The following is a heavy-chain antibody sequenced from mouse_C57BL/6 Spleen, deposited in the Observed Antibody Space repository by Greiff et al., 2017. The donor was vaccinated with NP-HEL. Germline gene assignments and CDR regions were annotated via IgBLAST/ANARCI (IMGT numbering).Heavy chain of an antibody. D-gene: IGHD1-1*01. CDR3: ARSYYYGSSGY. Sequence: VQLQQSGPELVKPGASVKMSCKASGYTFTDYNMHWVKQSHGKSLEWIGYINPNDGGTSYNQKFKGKATLTVNKSSSTAYMELRSLTSEDSAVYYCARSYYYGSSGYWGQGTTLTVSS. CDR2: INPNDGGT. J-gene: IGHJ2*01. CDR1: GYTFTDYN. V-gene: IGHV1-22*01.